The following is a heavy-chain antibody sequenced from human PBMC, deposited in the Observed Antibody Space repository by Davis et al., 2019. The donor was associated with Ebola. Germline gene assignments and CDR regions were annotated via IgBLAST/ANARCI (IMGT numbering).Heavy chain of an antibody. CDR2: IYPGDSDT. CDR1: GYSFTSYW. V-gene: IGHV5-51*01. D-gene: IGHD3-10*02. Sequence: PGGSLRLSCKGSGYSFTSYWIGWVRQMPGKGLEWMGIIYPGDSDTRYSPSFQGQVTISADKSLSTAYLQWSSLKASDTAMYYCARRGSTMFNWFDPWGQGTLVTVSS. J-gene: IGHJ5*02. CDR3: ARRGSTMFNWFDP.